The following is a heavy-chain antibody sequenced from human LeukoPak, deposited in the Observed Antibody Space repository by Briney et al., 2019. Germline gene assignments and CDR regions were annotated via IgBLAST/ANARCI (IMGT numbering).Heavy chain of an antibody. CDR2: IYTSGST. Sequence: SGTPSLTLTVSGGSLSSYYWGWIRQPAREGLGGIWGIYTSGSTNYNPSLKSRVTMSVDTSKNQFSLKLSSVTAADTAVYYCARGLSYYYDSSGYFVFDYWGQGTLVTVSS. CDR3: ARGLSYYYDSSGYFVFDY. CDR1: GGSLSSYY. V-gene: IGHV4-4*07. D-gene: IGHD3-22*01. J-gene: IGHJ4*02.